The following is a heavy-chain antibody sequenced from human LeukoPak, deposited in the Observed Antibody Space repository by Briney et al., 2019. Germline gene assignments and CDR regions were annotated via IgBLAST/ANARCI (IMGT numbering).Heavy chain of an antibody. CDR1: GFTFSSYG. V-gene: IGHV3-30*03. CDR3: ARVSEGADY. Sequence: PGRSLRLSCAASGFTFSSYGMHWVRQAPGKGLEWVAVISYDGSNKYYADSVKGRFTISRDNSKNTLYLQMNSLRAEDTAVYYCARVSEGADYWGQGTLVTVSS. J-gene: IGHJ4*02. CDR2: ISYDGSNK. D-gene: IGHD3-16*01.